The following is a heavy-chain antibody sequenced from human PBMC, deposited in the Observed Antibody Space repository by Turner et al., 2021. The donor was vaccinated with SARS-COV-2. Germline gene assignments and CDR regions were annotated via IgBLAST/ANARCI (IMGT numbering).Heavy chain of an antibody. CDR1: GFTFSGYA. D-gene: IGHD3-10*02. V-gene: IGHV3-23*01. Sequence: VQLLESGGGLEQPGGSLRLSCAASGFTFSGYAMCWVRQAPGKGLEWVSGISGSGDTTYYADSVKGRFTISRDNSKNTMYLQMNSLRAEDTAVYYCANVRRDGPFDAFDIWGQGTMVTVSS. J-gene: IGHJ3*02. CDR2: ISGSGDTT. CDR3: ANVRRDGPFDAFDI.